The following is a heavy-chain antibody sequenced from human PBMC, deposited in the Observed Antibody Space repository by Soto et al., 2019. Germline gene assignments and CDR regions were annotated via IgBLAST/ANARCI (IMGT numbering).Heavy chain of an antibody. CDR2: MNPNSGNT. D-gene: IGHD1-26*01. CDR1: GYTFTGYY. Sequence: ASVKVSCKASGYTFTGYYMHWVRQAPGQGLEWMGWMNPNSGNTGYAQKFQGRVTMTRNTSISTAYMELSSLRSEDTAVYYCAIPTLFNGWEDAFDIWGQGTMVTVSS. J-gene: IGHJ3*02. V-gene: IGHV1-8*02. CDR3: AIPTLFNGWEDAFDI.